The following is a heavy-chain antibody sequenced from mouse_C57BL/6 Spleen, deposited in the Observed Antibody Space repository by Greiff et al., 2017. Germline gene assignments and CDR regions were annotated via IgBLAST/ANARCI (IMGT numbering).Heavy chain of an antibody. CDR1: GYTFTSYW. D-gene: IGHD1-1*01. V-gene: IGHV1-52*01. J-gene: IGHJ3*01. CDR3: ARSIYYYGSSYVWCAY. Sequence: VQLKQPGAELVRPGSSVKLSCKASGYTFTSYWMHWVKQRPIQGLEWIGNIDPSDSETHYNQKFKDKATLTVDKSSSTAYMQLSSLTSEDSAVYYCARSIYYYGSSYVWCAYWGQGTLVTVSA. CDR2: IDPSDSET.